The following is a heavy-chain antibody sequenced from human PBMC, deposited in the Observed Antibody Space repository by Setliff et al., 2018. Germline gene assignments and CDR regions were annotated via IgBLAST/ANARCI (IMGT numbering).Heavy chain of an antibody. J-gene: IGHJ4*02. V-gene: IGHV4-61*01. CDR1: GASINSGTYY. CDR2: IYYSGTT. Sequence: PSETLSLTCTVSGASINSGTYYWAWIRQHPGKGLEWIGYIYYSGTTNYDPSLKSRVTISVDTSKNQFSLKLSSVTAADTAIYYCARGGTYRYFDYWGQGTLVTVSS. CDR3: ARGGTYRYFDY.